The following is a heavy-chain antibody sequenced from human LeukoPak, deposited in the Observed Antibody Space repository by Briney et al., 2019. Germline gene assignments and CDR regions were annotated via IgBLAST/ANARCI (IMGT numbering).Heavy chain of an antibody. CDR1: GFTFSSYE. CDR3: ARVRAAYYYGMDV. V-gene: IGHV3-48*03. CDR2: ISSSGSAT. J-gene: IGHJ6*02. Sequence: GGSLRLSCAASGFTFSSYEMNWVRQAPGKGLEWVSYISSSGSATYYADSVRGRFTVSRDNAKNSLSLQMNSLRAEDTAVYYCARVRAAYYYGMDVWGRGTTVTVS.